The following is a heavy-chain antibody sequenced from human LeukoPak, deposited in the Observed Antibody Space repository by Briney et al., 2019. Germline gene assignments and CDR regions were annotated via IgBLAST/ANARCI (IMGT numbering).Heavy chain of an antibody. Sequence: GRSPRLSCGASGFTFSRYAIHWVRQAPGKGLEWVAFISYDGSTKYYADSVKGRFIISRDNSKNTLYLQMNSLRAEDTAVYYCARSYYYDSSHTVDYWGQGTLVTVSS. CDR1: GFTFSRYA. CDR2: ISYDGSTK. V-gene: IGHV3-30-3*01. J-gene: IGHJ4*02. D-gene: IGHD3-22*01. CDR3: ARSYYYDSSHTVDY.